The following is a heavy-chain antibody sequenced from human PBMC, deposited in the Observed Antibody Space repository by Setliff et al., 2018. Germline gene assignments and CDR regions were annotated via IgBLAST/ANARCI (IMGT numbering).Heavy chain of an antibody. CDR1: GFTFGDYA. J-gene: IGHJ4*02. D-gene: IGHD2-2*01. V-gene: IGHV3-49*04. CDR2: IRSKAYGGTT. CDR3: ARAHSSTLSVHDY. Sequence: GESLKISCTASGFTFGDYAMSWVRQAPGKGLEWVGFIRSKAYGGTTEYAASVKGRFTISRDDSKSIAYLQMNSLKTEDTAVYYCARAHSSTLSVHDYWGQGTLVTVSS.